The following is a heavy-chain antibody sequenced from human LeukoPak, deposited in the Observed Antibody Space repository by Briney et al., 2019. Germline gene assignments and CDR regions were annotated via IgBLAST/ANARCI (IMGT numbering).Heavy chain of an antibody. CDR3: ARASVTSGLFHTN. V-gene: IGHV3-48*03. CDR1: GFTFSSDE. Sequence: GGSLRLSCAASGFTFSSDEMNWVRQAPGKGLEWVSYISSSGTGVYYADSVKGRFTISRDNAKNSLYLQMNSLRAEDTAIYYCARASVTSGLFHTNWGQGTLVTVSS. D-gene: IGHD4-17*01. CDR2: ISSSGTGV. J-gene: IGHJ4*02.